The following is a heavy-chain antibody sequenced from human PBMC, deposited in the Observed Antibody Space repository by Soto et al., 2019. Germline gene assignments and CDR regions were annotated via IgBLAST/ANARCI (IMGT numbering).Heavy chain of an antibody. J-gene: IGHJ5*02. CDR1: GGSISSYY. D-gene: IGHD3-10*01. CDR3: AREIKRYYGSGSYYKTNWFDP. CDR2: IYYSGST. Sequence: SETLSLTCTVSGGSISSYYWRWIRQPPGKGLEWIGYIYYSGSTNYNPSLKSRVTISVDTSKNQFSLKLSSVTAADTAVYYCAREIKRYYGSGSYYKTNWFDPWGQGTLVTVSS. V-gene: IGHV4-59*01.